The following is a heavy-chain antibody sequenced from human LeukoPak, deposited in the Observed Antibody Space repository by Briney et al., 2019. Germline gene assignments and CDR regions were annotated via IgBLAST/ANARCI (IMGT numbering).Heavy chain of an antibody. V-gene: IGHV3-74*01. D-gene: IGHD3-3*01. J-gene: IGHJ4*02. CDR2: IKGDGIST. Sequence: GGSLRLSCAASGFDFSSNWMHWVRHAPGQGLVWVSRIKGDGISTNYADSVKGRFTISRDIAKNTLYLQMNGLRAEDTGVYYCAKDHYWSIDYWGRGTLVTVSS. CDR3: AKDHYWSIDY. CDR1: GFDFSSNW.